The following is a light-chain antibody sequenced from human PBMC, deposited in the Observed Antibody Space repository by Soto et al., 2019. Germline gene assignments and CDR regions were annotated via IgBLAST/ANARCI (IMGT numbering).Light chain of an antibody. J-gene: IGLJ3*02. CDR1: SGSIDSNY. CDR3: PSYDSGILV. CDR2: EDH. Sequence: NFMLTQPHSVSESPGKTVTISCTRSSGSIDSNYVQWYQQRPGSAPTTVLYEDHQRPSGVPDRFSGSIDSSSNSASLTISGLKPEAEADYYCPSYDSGILVFGGGTKLTVL. V-gene: IGLV6-57*04.